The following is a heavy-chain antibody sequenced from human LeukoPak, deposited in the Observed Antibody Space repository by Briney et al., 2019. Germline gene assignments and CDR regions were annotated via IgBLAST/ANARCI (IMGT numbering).Heavy chain of an antibody. V-gene: IGHV3-23*01. J-gene: IGHJ4*02. CDR3: AKAIDSRGYWYERSADY. D-gene: IGHD3-22*01. Sequence: PGGSLRLSCAASGFTFSSHAMIWVRQAPGKGLEWVSTISGHGDTTYDADSVKGRFTISRDNSKNTMFLQMSSLRAEDTAIYYCAKAIDSRGYWYERSADYWGQGTLVTVSS. CDR2: ISGHGDTT. CDR1: GFTFSSHA.